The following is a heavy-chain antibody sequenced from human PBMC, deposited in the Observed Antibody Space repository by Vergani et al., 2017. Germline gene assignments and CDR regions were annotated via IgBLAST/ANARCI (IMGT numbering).Heavy chain of an antibody. V-gene: IGHV4-59*01. CDR2: IYYSGST. Sequence: QVQLQESGPGLVKPSETLSLTCTVSGGSISSYYWSWIRQPPGKGLEWIGYIYYSGSTNYNPSLKSRVTISVDTSKNQFSLKLSSVTAADTAVYYCARELLWVGGNWFDPWGQGTLVTVSS. D-gene: IGHD3-10*01. CDR3: ARELLWVGGNWFDP. J-gene: IGHJ5*02. CDR1: GGSISSYY.